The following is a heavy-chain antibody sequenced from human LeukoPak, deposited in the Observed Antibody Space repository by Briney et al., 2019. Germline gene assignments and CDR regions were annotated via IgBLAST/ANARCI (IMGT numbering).Heavy chain of an antibody. CDR3: ARDRGLFWSGYPLGWFDP. CDR2: IYYSGST. D-gene: IGHD3-3*01. V-gene: IGHV4-39*07. Sequence: PSETLSLTCTVSGGSISSSSYYWGWIRQPPGKGLKWIGSIYYSGSTYYNPSLKSRVTISVDTFKNQFSLKLSSVTAADTAVYYCARDRGLFWSGYPLGWFDPWGQGTLVTVSS. J-gene: IGHJ5*02. CDR1: GGSISSSSYY.